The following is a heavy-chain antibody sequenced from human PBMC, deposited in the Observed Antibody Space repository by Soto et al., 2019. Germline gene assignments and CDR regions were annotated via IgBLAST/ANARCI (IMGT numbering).Heavy chain of an antibody. CDR3: AGGRWERSGWYYLDY. Sequence: QVQLIQSGAEVKKPGASVKVSCKASGYSFTDYAVHWVSQAPGQSLEWMGWINAGNGERKYSQTFQGRLTLTRDTSATTAYMESSLRSEDTAMSYCAGGRWERSGWYYLDYWGQGTLVPGSS. CDR1: GYSFTDYA. J-gene: IGHJ4*02. D-gene: IGHD6-19*01. CDR2: INAGNGER. V-gene: IGHV1-3*01.